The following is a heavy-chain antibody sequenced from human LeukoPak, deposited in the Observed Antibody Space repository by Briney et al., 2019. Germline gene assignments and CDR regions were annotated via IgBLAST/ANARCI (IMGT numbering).Heavy chain of an antibody. D-gene: IGHD3-10*01. J-gene: IGHJ4*02. V-gene: IGHV3-7*01. CDR1: GFTFSSYW. Sequence: GGSLRLSCAASGFTFSSYWMSWVRQAPGKGLEWVANIKQDGSEKYYVDSVKGRFSISRDNAKNSLYLQMNSLRAEDTAVYYCARVLRYYGSVTYYNAGFDYWGQGTLVTVSS. CDR2: IKQDGSEK. CDR3: ARVLRYYGSVTYYNAGFDY.